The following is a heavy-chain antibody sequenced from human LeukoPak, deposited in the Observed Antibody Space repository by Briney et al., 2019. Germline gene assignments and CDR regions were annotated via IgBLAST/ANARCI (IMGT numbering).Heavy chain of an antibody. J-gene: IGHJ4*02. CDR1: GFTFDDYA. Sequence: PGGSLRLSCAASGFTFDDYAMHWVRQAPGKGLEWVSLISWDGGSTYYADSVKGRFTISRDNSKNSLYLQMNSLRAGDTALYYCASTYYDFWSGPPHYWGQGTLVTVSS. CDR3: ASTYYDFWSGPPHY. V-gene: IGHV3-43D*04. CDR2: ISWDGGST. D-gene: IGHD3-3*01.